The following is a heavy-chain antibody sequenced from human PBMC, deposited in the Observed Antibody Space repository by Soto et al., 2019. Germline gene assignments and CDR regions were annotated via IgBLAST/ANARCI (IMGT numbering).Heavy chain of an antibody. J-gene: IGHJ4*02. Sequence: PSEMLSLSYTVSGGYISNGGYYWSWIRQHPGKGLEWIGYIYYSGSTYYNPSLNSRVTISVDTSRIHFSLKLISVTAADTAVYYCARQSYDSSDYFDYWGQGTLVTVSS. CDR3: ARQSYDSSDYFDY. V-gene: IGHV4-39*01. CDR2: IYYSGST. D-gene: IGHD3-22*01. CDR1: GGYISNGGYY.